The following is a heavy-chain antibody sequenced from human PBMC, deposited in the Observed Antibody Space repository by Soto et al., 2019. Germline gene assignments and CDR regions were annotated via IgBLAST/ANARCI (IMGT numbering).Heavy chain of an antibody. D-gene: IGHD3-22*01. CDR1: GFPFSTFG. V-gene: IGHV3-48*03. CDR2: ITTSGSDT. J-gene: IGHJ4*02. CDR3: GRERFCYDMYDQED. Sequence: GGSLRLSWARSGFPFSTFGMNWVRQAPGKGLEWIAHITTSGSDTNYAGSVKGRFTISRDNSKSSVFLQMNSLRVEDTAIYYCGRERFCYDMYDQEDWGQGTQVTVSS.